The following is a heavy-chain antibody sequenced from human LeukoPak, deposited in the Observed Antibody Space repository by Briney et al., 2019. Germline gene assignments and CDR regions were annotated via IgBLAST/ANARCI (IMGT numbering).Heavy chain of an antibody. CDR2: IYYSGST. CDR3: ARGGDYYGSGSSTFDY. J-gene: IGHJ4*02. V-gene: IGHV4-61*01. Sequence: SETLSHTCTVSGGSVSSGSYYWSWIRQPPGKGLEWIGYIYYSGSTNYNPSLKSRVTISVDTSKNQFSLKLSSVTAADTAVYYCARGGDYYGSGSSTFDYWGQGTLVTVSS. D-gene: IGHD3-10*01. CDR1: GGSVSSGSYY.